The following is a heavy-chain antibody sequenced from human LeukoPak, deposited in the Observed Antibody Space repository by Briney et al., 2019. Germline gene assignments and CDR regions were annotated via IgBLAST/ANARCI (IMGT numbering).Heavy chain of an antibody. J-gene: IGHJ4*02. V-gene: IGHV4-59*01. CDR2: IYYTGST. CDR1: GFTFSSYW. D-gene: IGHD6-19*01. CDR3: ARVLPYSSGWGVDY. Sequence: GSLRLSGAASGFTFSSYWMSWIRQPPGKGLEWIGYIYYTGSTNSNPSLKSRVTISVDTSKNQFSLNLISVTAADTAVYYCARVLPYSSGWGVDYWGQGALVTVSS.